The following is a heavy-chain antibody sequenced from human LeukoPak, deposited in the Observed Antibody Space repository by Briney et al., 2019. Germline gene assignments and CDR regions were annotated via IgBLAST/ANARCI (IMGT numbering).Heavy chain of an antibody. CDR2: INPNSGGT. CDR3: ARCSSSWYWFDP. J-gene: IGHJ5*02. CDR1: GYTFTGYY. D-gene: IGHD6-13*01. Sequence: ASVKVSCKASGYTFTGYYMHWVRQAPGQGLEWMGWINPNSGGTNYAQKFQGRVTMTRDTSISTAYMELSRLRSDDTAVYYCARCSSSWYWFDPWGQGTLVTVSS. V-gene: IGHV1-2*02.